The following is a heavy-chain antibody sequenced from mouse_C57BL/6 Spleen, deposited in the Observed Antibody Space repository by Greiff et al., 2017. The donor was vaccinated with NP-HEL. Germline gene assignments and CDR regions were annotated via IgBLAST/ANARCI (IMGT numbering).Heavy chain of an antibody. D-gene: IGHD2-2*01. Sequence: EVQLVESGGGLVKPGGSLKLSCAASGFTFSDYGMHWVRQAPEKGLEWVAYISSGSSTIYYADTVKGRFTISRDNAKNTLFLQMTSLRSEDTAMYYCAKGVTTRNYAMDYWGQGTSVTVSS. CDR2: ISSGSSTI. CDR1: GFTFSDYG. CDR3: AKGVTTRNYAMDY. V-gene: IGHV5-17*01. J-gene: IGHJ4*01.